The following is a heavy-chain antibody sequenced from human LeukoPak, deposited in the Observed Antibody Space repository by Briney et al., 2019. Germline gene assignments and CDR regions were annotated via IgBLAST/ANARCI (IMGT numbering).Heavy chain of an antibody. D-gene: IGHD3-9*01. CDR1: GGSISSGGYY. CDR2: IYYSGST. J-gene: IGHJ3*02. CDR3: ARGGRYFDWLSPNAFDI. V-gene: IGHV4-31*03. Sequence: SETLSLTCTVSGGSISSGGYYWSWIRQHPGKGLEWIGYIYYSGSTYYNPSLKSRVTISVDTSKNQFSLKLSSVTAADTGVYYCARGGRYFDWLSPNAFDIWGQGTMVTVSS.